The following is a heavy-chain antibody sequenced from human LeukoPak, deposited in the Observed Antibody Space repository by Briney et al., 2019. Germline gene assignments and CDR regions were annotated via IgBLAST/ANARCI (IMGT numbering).Heavy chain of an antibody. J-gene: IGHJ6*03. CDR2: ISSSSSYI. V-gene: IGHV3-21*01. CDR1: GFTFSSYS. CDR3: ARGNGIAARQDYYYMDA. D-gene: IGHD6-6*01. Sequence: PGGSLRLSCAASGFTFSSYSMNWVRQAPGKGLEWVSSISSSSSYIYYADSVKGRFTISRDNAKNSLYLQMNSLRAEDTAVYYCARGNGIAARQDYYYMDAWGKGTTVTVSS.